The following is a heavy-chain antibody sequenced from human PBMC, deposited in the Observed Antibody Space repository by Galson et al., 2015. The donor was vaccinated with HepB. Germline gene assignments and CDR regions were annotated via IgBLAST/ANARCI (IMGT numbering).Heavy chain of an antibody. V-gene: IGHV3-48*02. D-gene: IGHD6-6*01. CDR2: ISSSNSTI. J-gene: IGHJ6*03. CDR1: GFTFSSYS. CDR3: ARVRYSSSYYYYYYMDV. Sequence: SLRLSCAASGFTFSSYSMNWVRQAPGKGLEWVSYISSSNSTIYYADSVKGRFTISRDNAKNSLYLQMNSLRDEDTAVYYCARVRYSSSYYYYYYMDVWGKGTTVTVSS.